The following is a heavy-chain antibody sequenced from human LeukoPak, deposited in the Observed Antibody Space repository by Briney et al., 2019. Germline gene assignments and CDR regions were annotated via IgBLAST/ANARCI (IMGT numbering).Heavy chain of an antibody. Sequence: SQTLSLTCTVSGGSISSGGYYWSWIRQHPGKGLEWIGYIYYSGSTYYNPSLKSRVTISVDTSKNQFSLKLSSVTAADTAVYYCARAMYLSRKYYDFWSGPQGGWFDPWGQGTLVTVSS. J-gene: IGHJ5*02. D-gene: IGHD3-3*01. CDR3: ARAMYLSRKYYDFWSGPQGGWFDP. CDR2: IYYSGST. V-gene: IGHV4-31*03. CDR1: GGSISSGGYY.